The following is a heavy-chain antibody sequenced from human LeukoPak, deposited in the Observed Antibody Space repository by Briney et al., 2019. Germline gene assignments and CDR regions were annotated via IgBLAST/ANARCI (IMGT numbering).Heavy chain of an antibody. CDR1: GFTFSNAW. CDR3: AKADGWYEVDY. CDR2: ISGSGGST. V-gene: IGHV3-23*01. J-gene: IGHJ4*02. Sequence: PGGSLRLSCAASGFTFSNAWMSWVRQAPGKGLEWVSAISGSGGSTYYADSVKGRFTISRDNSKNTLYLQMNSLRAEDTAVYYCAKADGWYEVDYWGQGTLVTVSS. D-gene: IGHD6-19*01.